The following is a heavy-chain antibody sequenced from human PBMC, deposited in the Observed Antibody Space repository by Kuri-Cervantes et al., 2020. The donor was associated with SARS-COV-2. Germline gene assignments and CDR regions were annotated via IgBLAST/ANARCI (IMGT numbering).Heavy chain of an antibody. V-gene: IGHV4-59*12. J-gene: IGHJ6*01. Sequence: SETLSLTCTVSGGSISSYYWSWIRQPPGKGLEWIGYIYYSGSTYYNPSLKSRVTISVDTSKNQFSLKLSSVTAADTAVCYCARVGVVPAAINYGMDVWGQGTTVTVSS. CDR1: GGSISSYY. CDR3: ARVGVVPAAINYGMDV. CDR2: IYYSGST. D-gene: IGHD2-2*01.